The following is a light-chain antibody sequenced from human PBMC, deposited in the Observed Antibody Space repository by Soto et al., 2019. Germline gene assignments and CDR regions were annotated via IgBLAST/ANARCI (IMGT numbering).Light chain of an antibody. CDR3: QQYGISPT. CDR2: DAS. J-gene: IGKJ1*01. V-gene: IGKV3-20*01. Sequence: EIVLTQSPGTLSLSPGERATLSCRSSHSVSSNYLAWYQQKPGQAPRLLIYDASSRATGIPDRFSGSGSGTDFPLTISRLEPVDFAVYYCQQYGISPTFGQGTKVEIK. CDR1: HSVSSNY.